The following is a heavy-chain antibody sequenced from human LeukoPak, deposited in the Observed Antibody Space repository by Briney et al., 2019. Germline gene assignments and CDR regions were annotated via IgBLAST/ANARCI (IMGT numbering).Heavy chain of an antibody. CDR1: GFTFNNNA. J-gene: IGHJ4*02. V-gene: IGHV3-23*01. D-gene: IGHD5-24*01. CDR3: AQRRDGYNLR. Sequence: GGSLRLSCVASGFTFNNNAMSWVRQAPGQGLEWVAVVSGSGLTTYYADSVKGRFTISRDNAKNSLYLQMNSLRAEDTAVYYCAQRRDGYNLRWGQGTLVTVSS. CDR2: VSGSGLTT.